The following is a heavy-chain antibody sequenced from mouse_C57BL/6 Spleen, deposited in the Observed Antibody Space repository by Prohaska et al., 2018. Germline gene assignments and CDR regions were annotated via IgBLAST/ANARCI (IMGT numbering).Heavy chain of an antibody. Sequence: HGKSLEWIGVINPYNGGISYNQKFKGKATLTVDKSSSTAYMELNSLTSEDSAVHYCARSFYYYGSSRDYAMDYWGQGTSVTVSS. V-gene: IGHV1-19*01. D-gene: IGHD1-1*01. CDR3: ARSFYYYGSSRDYAMDY. J-gene: IGHJ4*01. CDR2: INPYNGGI.